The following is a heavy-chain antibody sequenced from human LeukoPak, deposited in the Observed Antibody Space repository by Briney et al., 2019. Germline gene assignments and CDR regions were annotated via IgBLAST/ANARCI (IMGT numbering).Heavy chain of an antibody. CDR1: GFSFSTYG. V-gene: IGHV3-30*18. D-gene: IGHD6-19*01. J-gene: IGHJ6*02. CDR2: ISYDESNK. Sequence: GGSLRLSCAASGFSFSTYGMHWVRQAPGKGLEWVALISYDESNKYYEDFVKGRFTISRDNSKNTMYLQMNSLRGEDTAVYYCAKGIPVAGSAYHYYGMDVWGQGTTVTVSS. CDR3: AKGIPVAGSAYHYYGMDV.